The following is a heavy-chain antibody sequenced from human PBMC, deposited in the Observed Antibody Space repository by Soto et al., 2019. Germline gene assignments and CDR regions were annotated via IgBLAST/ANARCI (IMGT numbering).Heavy chain of an antibody. Sequence: PSEILSLTCTVSGGSISTYYCRWIRQPPGKGLEWIGYIYYSGSTNYNPSLKSRVTISLDTSKNQFSLRLSSVTAADTAVYYCERETYSSGWYYWFDPWGQGTLVTVSS. D-gene: IGHD6-19*01. J-gene: IGHJ5*02. CDR3: ERETYSSGWYYWFDP. CDR1: GGSISTYY. CDR2: IYYSGST. V-gene: IGHV4-59*01.